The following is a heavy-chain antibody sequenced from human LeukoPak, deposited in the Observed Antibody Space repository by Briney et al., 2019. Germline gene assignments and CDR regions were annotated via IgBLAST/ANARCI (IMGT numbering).Heavy chain of an antibody. CDR3: ARHKGVTYAMDV. V-gene: IGHV4-39*01. D-gene: IGHD3-10*01. CDR2: IYYSGST. CDR1: GGSISSSSYY. Sequence: SETLSLTCTVSGGSISSSSYYWGWIRQPPGKGLEWIGSIYYSGSTYYNPSLKSRVTISVDTSKKQFSLKLSSVTAADTAVYYCARHKGVTYAMDVWGQGTTVTVSS. J-gene: IGHJ6*02.